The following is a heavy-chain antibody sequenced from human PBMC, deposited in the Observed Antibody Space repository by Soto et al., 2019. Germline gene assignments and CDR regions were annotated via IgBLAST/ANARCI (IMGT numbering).Heavy chain of an antibody. J-gene: IGHJ4*02. D-gene: IGHD1-1*01. Sequence: QVQLVQSGAEVKKPGSSVKVSCKASGGTFGSYAFSWVRQAPGQGLEWMGGIIPVSGAAHYAQKFQGRVTISADESTSAAYMELSGLSSQDTAVYYCASALGCTSTSCTLDYWGQGTRGLVSS. CDR2: IIPVSGAA. V-gene: IGHV1-69*01. CDR1: GGTFGSYA. CDR3: ASALGCTSTSCTLDY.